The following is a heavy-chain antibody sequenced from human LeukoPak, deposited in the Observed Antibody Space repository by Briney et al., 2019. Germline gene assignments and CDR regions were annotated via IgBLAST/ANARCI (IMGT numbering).Heavy chain of an antibody. CDR2: IYYSGST. Sequence: SETLSLTCTVSGGSISSSSYYWGWLRQPPGKGLEWIGSIYYSGSTYYNPSLKSRVTISVDTSKNQFSLKLSSVTAADTAVYYCARDLERGYDWPGDYWGQGTLVTVSS. J-gene: IGHJ4*02. D-gene: IGHD5-12*01. CDR3: ARDLERGYDWPGDY. CDR1: GGSISSSSYY. V-gene: IGHV4-39*07.